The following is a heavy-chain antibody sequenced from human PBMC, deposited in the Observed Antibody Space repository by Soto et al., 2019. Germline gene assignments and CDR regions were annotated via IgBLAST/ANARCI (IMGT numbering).Heavy chain of an antibody. CDR1: GLTFSSW. J-gene: IGHJ4*02. CDR3: ARLDPAMIYTAGY. Sequence: EVQLVESGGGLVQPGGSLRLSCVASGLTFSSWMSWVRQAPGKGLEWVAMTTQDGSGKHYVDSVKGRFTISRDSANHYLHLQTNSLTLPDTAMYYCARLDPAMIYTAGYWGQGTQVTVSS. CDR2: TTQDGSGK. V-gene: IGHV3-7*03. D-gene: IGHD5-18*01.